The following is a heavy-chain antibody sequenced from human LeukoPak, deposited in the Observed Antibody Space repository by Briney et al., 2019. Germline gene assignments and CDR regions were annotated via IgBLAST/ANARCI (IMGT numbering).Heavy chain of an antibody. CDR2: IYYSGST. CDR1: GGSVSSGSYY. J-gene: IGHJ4*02. CDR3: ATDSSSWSYFDY. D-gene: IGHD6-13*01. V-gene: IGHV4-61*01. Sequence: KSSETLSLTCTVSGGSVSSGSYYWSWIRQPPGKGLEWIGYIYYSGSTNYKPSLKSRVTISVDTSKNQFSLKLSSVTAADTAVYYCATDSSSWSYFDYWGQGTLVTVSS.